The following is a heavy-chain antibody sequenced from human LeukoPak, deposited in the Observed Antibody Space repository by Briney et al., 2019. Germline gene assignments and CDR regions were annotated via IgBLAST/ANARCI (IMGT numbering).Heavy chain of an antibody. CDR3: AREGVYPVAGFDY. Sequence: GASVKFSCKASGYTFTSYAMHWVRQAPGQRLEWMGWSNAGNGNTKYSQEFQGRVTITRDTSASTAYMELSSLRSEDMAVYYCAREGVYPVAGFDYWGQGTLVTVSS. CDR2: SNAGNGNT. D-gene: IGHD6-13*01. CDR1: GYTFTSYA. V-gene: IGHV1-3*02. J-gene: IGHJ4*02.